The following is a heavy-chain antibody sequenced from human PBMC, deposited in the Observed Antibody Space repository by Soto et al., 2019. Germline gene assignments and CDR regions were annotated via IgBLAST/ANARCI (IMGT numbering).Heavy chain of an antibody. J-gene: IGHJ6*02. CDR3: ARGIMVRGVIVGNYYYGMDV. V-gene: IGHV1-8*01. CDR2: MNPNSGNT. CDR1: GYTFTSYD. Sequence: GASVKVSFKASGYTFTSYDINWVRQATGQGLEWMGWMNPNSGNTGYAQKFQGRVTMTRNTSISTAYMELSSLRSEDTAVYYCARGIMVRGVIVGNYYYGMDVWGQGTTVTSP. D-gene: IGHD3-10*01.